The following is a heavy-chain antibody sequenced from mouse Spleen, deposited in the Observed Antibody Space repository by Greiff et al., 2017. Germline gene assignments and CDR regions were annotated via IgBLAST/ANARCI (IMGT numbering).Heavy chain of an antibody. CDR2: IDPETGGT. Sequence: QVQLQQSGAELVRPGASVTLSCKASGYTFTDYEMHWVKQTPVHGLEWIGAIDPETGGTAYNQKFKGKAILTADKSSSTAYMELRSLTSEDSAVYYCTRGGTVVAKDYWGQGTTLTVSS. CDR3: TRGGTVVAKDY. V-gene: IGHV1-15*01. D-gene: IGHD1-1*01. CDR1: GYTFTDYE. J-gene: IGHJ2*01.